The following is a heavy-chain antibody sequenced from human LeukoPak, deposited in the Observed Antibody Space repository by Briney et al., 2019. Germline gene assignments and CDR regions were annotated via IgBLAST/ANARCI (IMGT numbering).Heavy chain of an antibody. V-gene: IGHV4-34*01. CDR2: INRSGST. D-gene: IGHD3-3*01. Sequence: KPSETLSLTCTVYGGPFSDDFWSWIRQPPGKGLEWIGEINRSGSTNYNPSLKNRVTMSVNTSKNQFSLKLSSVTAADTAVYYCTRANYDFGSGYLRGWFGPWGQGALVTVSS. CDR3: TRANYDFGSGYLRGWFGP. J-gene: IGHJ5*02. CDR1: GGPFSDDF.